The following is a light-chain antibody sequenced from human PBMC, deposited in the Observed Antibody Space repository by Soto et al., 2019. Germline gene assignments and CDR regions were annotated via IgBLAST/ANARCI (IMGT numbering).Light chain of an antibody. J-gene: IGLJ2*01. Sequence: QSVLTQPPSVSAAPGQKVTISCSGSFSNIGKNYVSWYQRLPGTAPKLLIYDNNERSSGIPDRFSGSKSGTSATLGIAGLQTGDEADYYCGTWDTSLSAVVFGGGTKVTVL. CDR2: DNN. CDR1: FSNIGKNY. CDR3: GTWDTSLSAVV. V-gene: IGLV1-51*01.